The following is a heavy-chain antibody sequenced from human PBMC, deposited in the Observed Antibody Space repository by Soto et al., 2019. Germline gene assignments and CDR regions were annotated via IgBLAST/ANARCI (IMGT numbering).Heavy chain of an antibody. J-gene: IGHJ6*02. CDR3: TTDLPTGYYYDSSGHYYYYYGMDV. CDR1: GFTFSNAW. D-gene: IGHD3-22*01. V-gene: IGHV3-15*07. Sequence: GGSLRLSCAASGFTFSNAWMNWVRQAPGKGLEWVGRIKSKTDGGTTDYAAPVKGRFTISRDDSKNTLYLQMNSLKTEDTAVYYCTTDLPTGYYYDSSGHYYYYYGMDVWGQGTTVTVSS. CDR2: IKSKTDGGTT.